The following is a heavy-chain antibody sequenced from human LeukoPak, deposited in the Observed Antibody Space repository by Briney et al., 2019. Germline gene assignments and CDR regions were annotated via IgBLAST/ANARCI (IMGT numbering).Heavy chain of an antibody. Sequence: PGGSLRLSCAASGFTFSTYAMSWVRQAPGKGLEWVSFISGSGGSTYYADPVKGRFTISRDNSKNTLNLQMNSLRAEDTAVYYCAKLLDNYYYYGMDVWGQGTTVTVSS. CDR3: AKLLDNYYYYGMDV. D-gene: IGHD1-1*01. CDR2: ISGSGGST. J-gene: IGHJ6*02. V-gene: IGHV3-23*01. CDR1: GFTFSTYA.